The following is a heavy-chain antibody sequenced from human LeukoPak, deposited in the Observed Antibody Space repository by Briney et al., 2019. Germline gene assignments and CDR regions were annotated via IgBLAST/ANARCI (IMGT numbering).Heavy chain of an antibody. J-gene: IGHJ4*02. D-gene: IGHD3-22*01. CDR3: TTDSETYYSDTSGYYYGSFDY. Sequence: GGSLRLSCAASGFTFSNAWMTWGRQAPGKGLEWVGRIKSKTDGGTTDYAAPVKGRFTISRDDSKNTLYLQMNSLKTEDTAVYYCTTDSETYYSDTSGYYYGSFDYWGQGTLVTVSS. CDR1: GFTFSNAW. CDR2: IKSKTDGGTT. V-gene: IGHV3-15*01.